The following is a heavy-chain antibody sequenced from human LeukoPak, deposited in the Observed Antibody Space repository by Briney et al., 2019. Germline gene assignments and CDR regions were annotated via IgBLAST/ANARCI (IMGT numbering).Heavy chain of an antibody. V-gene: IGHV1-2*02. Sequence: ASVMVSCKASGFSFTGYQKRWVRQAPGQGLEWMGYINPKSGVTVYAQKLKGRVSMTTDTSISTAYMDLSRLMSDDTAVYYCARLAAPSIGDYYHMDVWGTGTTVTVSS. CDR2: INPKSGVT. CDR1: GFSFTGYQ. D-gene: IGHD6-13*01. J-gene: IGHJ6*03. CDR3: ARLAAPSIGDYYHMDV.